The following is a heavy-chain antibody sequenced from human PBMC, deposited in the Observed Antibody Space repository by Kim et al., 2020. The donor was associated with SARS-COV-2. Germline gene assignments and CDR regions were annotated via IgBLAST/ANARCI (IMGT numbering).Heavy chain of an antibody. CDR3: SRPKTHYGGYGPAY. D-gene: IGHD4-17*01. V-gene: IGHV3-21*01. CDR1: GFTFSSDR. Sequence: GGSLRLSCAASGFTFSSDRMNWVRQAPGKGLEWVSSISSSSGYIENAESVKGRFTISRDNAKNSLYLQMNSLRAEDTAVYYCSRPKTHYGGYGPAYWGQGTLVTVSS. CDR2: ISSSSGYI. J-gene: IGHJ4*02.